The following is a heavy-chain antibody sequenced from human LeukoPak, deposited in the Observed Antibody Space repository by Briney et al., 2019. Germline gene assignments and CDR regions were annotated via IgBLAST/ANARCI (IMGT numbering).Heavy chain of an antibody. J-gene: IGHJ3*02. V-gene: IGHV4-39*01. CDR3: ARQGIDAFDI. Sequence: SETLSLTCTVSGGSISSSSYYWGWIRQPPGKGLEGIGSVYYSGSTYYNPSLKSRVTISVDTSKNQFSLKLSSVTAADTAVYYCARQGIDAFDIWGQGTLVTVSS. CDR1: GGSISSSSYY. CDR2: VYYSGST.